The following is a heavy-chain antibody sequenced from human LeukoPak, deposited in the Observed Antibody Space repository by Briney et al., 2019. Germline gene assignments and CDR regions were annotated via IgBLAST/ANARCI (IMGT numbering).Heavy chain of an antibody. CDR1: GSTFSSYT. Sequence: PGGSLRLSCAASGSTFSSYTINWVRQAPGKGLEWVSSITSTSTYIYYADSVKGRFTISRDNAKNSLYLQMNSLRAEDTAVYYCARDLGGWYFDYWGQGTLVTVSS. CDR2: ITSTSTYI. CDR3: ARDLGGWYFDY. J-gene: IGHJ4*02. V-gene: IGHV3-21*01. D-gene: IGHD2-15*01.